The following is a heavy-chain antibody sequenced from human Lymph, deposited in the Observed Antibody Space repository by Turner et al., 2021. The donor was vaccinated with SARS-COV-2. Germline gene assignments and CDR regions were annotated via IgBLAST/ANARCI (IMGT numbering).Heavy chain of an antibody. CDR3: ARENCGGDCYPDDYYGMDV. CDR1: GCPISSYY. J-gene: IGHJ6*02. V-gene: IGHV4-59*01. CDR2: IYYRGST. Sequence: QVQLQESGPGLVKPSDILSLTCTGPGCPISSYYWSWIRQPPGKGLEWIAYIYYRGSTNYNPSLKSRVTISVDTSKNQFSLKLSSVTAADTAMYYCARENCGGDCYPDDYYGMDVWGQGTTVTVSS. D-gene: IGHD2-21*02.